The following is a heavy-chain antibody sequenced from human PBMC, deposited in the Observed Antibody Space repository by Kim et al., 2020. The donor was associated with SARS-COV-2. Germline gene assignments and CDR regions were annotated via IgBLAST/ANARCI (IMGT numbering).Heavy chain of an antibody. V-gene: IGHV4-59*13. CDR1: GGSISSYY. CDR3: ARNYYDSSGDGAFDI. D-gene: IGHD3-22*01. J-gene: IGHJ3*02. Sequence: SETLSLTCTVSGGSISSYYWGWIRQPPGKGLEWIGYIYYSGSTNYNPSLKSRVTISVDTSKNQFSLKLSSVTAADKAVYYCARNYYDSSGDGAFDIWGQGTMVTVSS. CDR2: IYYSGST.